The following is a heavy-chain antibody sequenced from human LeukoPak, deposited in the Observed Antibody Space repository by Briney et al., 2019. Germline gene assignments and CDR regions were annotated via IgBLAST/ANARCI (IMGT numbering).Heavy chain of an antibody. CDR3: ARGVDEGYCSGGSCQTGVAYYYYMDV. V-gene: IGHV1-46*01. J-gene: IGHJ6*03. D-gene: IGHD2-15*01. Sequence: ASVKVSCKASGYTFTSYYMHWVRQAPGQGLEWMGIINPSGGSTSYAQKFQGRVTMTRDMSTSTVYMELSSLRSEDTAVYYCARGVDEGYCSGGSCQTGVAYYYYMDVWGKGTTVTISS. CDR2: INPSGGST. CDR1: GYTFTSYY.